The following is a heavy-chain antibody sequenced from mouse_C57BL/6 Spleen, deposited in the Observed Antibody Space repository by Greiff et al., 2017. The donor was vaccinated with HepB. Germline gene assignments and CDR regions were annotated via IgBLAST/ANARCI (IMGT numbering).Heavy chain of an antibody. D-gene: IGHD1-1*01. V-gene: IGHV5-4*01. CDR2: ISDGGSYT. CDR1: GFTFSSYA. CDR3: ARSPLLRYPDY. J-gene: IGHJ2*01. Sequence: EVQLVESGGGLVKPGGSLKLSCAASGFTFSSYAMSWVRQTPEKRLEWVATISDGGSYTYYPDNVKGRFTISRDNAKNNLYLQMSHLKSEDTAMYYCARSPLLRYPDYWGQGTTLTVSS.